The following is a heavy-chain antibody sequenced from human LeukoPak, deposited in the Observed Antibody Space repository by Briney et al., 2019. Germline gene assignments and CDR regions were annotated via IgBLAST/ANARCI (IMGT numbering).Heavy chain of an antibody. D-gene: IGHD2-21*02. Sequence: GVSLRRSCAASGFTFSNYWMSWVRQAPGKGLEWVANIKQDGSEKYYVDSVKGRFTISRDNAKNSLYLQMNSLRAEDTAVYYCARARVVTKWIDYWGQGTLVTVSS. J-gene: IGHJ4*02. CDR2: IKQDGSEK. V-gene: IGHV3-7*03. CDR3: ARARVVTKWIDY. CDR1: GFTFSNYW.